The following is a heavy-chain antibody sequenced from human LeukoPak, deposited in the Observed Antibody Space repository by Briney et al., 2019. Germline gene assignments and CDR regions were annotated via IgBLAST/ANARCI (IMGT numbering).Heavy chain of an antibody. CDR2: IVPVFVTA. D-gene: IGHD3-22*01. V-gene: IGHV1-69*13. J-gene: IGHJ4*02. CDR3: ARDRVNYYDGSGTFDV. Sequence: ASVKVSCKSSGGTFNNYAINWVRQAPGQGLEWMRGIVPVFVTATYAQKFQGRVRITADESSSAVNMELRSLTYEDTATYFCARDRVNYYDGSGTFDVWGQGTLVSISS. CDR1: GGTFNNYA.